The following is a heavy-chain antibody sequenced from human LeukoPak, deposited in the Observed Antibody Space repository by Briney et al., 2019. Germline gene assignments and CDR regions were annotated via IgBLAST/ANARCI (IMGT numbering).Heavy chain of an antibody. Sequence: ASVKVSCKASGGTFSCYAINWVRQATGQGLEWMGWMNPNSGNTGHAQKFQGRVTMTRNTSINTAYMELSSLRSEDTAVYYCARNTRLCSGGSCSYYFDYWGQGTLVTVPS. CDR1: GGTFSCYA. V-gene: IGHV1-8*02. CDR3: ARNTRLCSGGSCSYYFDY. D-gene: IGHD2-15*01. J-gene: IGHJ4*02. CDR2: MNPNSGNT.